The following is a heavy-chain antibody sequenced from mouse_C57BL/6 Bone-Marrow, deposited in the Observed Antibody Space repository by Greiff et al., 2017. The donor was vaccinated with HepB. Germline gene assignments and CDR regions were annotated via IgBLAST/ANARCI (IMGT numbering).Heavy chain of an antibody. J-gene: IGHJ1*03. CDR1: GFTFSSYA. CDR3: TRDGTNWYFDV. Sequence: EVQRVESGEGLVKPGGSLKLSCAASGFTFSSYAMSWVRQTPEKRLEWVAYISSGGDYIYYADTVKGRFTLSRDNARNTLYLQMSSLTSEDTAMYYCTRDGTNWYFDVWGTGTTVTVSS. V-gene: IGHV5-9-1*02. CDR2: ISSGGDYI. D-gene: IGHD2-1*01.